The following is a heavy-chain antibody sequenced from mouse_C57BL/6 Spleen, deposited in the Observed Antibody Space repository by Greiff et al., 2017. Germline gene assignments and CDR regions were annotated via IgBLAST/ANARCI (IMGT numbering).Heavy chain of an antibody. CDR3: ARRERTAQATGYFDY. Sequence: EVQLQQSGPELVKPGASVKISCKASGYSFTGYYKNWVKQSPEKSLEWIGEINPSTGGTTYNQKFKAKATLTVDKSSSTAYMQLKSLTSEDSAVYYCARRERTAQATGYFDYWGQGTTRTVSS. CDR2: INPSTGGT. CDR1: GYSFTGYY. D-gene: IGHD3-2*02. J-gene: IGHJ2*01. V-gene: IGHV1-42*01.